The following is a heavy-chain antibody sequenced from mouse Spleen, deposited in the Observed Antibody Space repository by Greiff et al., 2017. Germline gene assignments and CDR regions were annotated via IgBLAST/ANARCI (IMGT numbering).Heavy chain of an antibody. D-gene: IGHD1-1*01. CDR1: GYTFTTYP. CDR3: ARRDYDGSSCYFDY. Sequence: QVQLKESGAELVKPGASVKMSCKASGYTFTTYPIEWMKQNHGKSLEWIGNFHPYNDDTKYNEKFKGKATLTVEKSSSTVYLELSRLTSDDSAVYYCARRDYDGSSCYFDYWGQGTTLTVSS. CDR2: FHPYNDDT. V-gene: IGHV1-47*01. J-gene: IGHJ2*01.